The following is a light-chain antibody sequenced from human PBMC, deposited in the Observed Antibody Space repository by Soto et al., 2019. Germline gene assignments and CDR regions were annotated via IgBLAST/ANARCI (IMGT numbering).Light chain of an antibody. V-gene: IGKV3-11*01. CDR1: QSISSH. J-gene: IGKJ4*01. CDR2: GAS. Sequence: EIVLTQSPATLSLSPGERATLSCRASQSISSHLAWYQQKPGQAPRLLIYGASNRATGIPARFSGRGSGTDFTLTISSLEPEDFAVYCCQQRINWPLTFGGGTKVEIK. CDR3: QQRINWPLT.